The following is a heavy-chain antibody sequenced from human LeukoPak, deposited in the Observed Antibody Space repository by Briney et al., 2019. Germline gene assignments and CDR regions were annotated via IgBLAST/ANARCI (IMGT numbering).Heavy chain of an antibody. CDR1: GGTFSTYA. J-gene: IGHJ3*02. Sequence: SVKVSCKASGGTFSTYAINWVRQAPGLELEWMGRIIAILSQTNFAEKFQGRVSITADESTTTAYMELSGLKSEDTAVYYCATGGAYRDSFDIWGQGTMVTVSS. CDR2: IIAILSQT. D-gene: IGHD3-10*01. CDR3: ATGGAYRDSFDI. V-gene: IGHV1-69*11.